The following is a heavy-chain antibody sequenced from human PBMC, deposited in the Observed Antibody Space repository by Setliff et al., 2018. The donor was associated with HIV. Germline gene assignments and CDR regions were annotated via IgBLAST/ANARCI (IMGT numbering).Heavy chain of an antibody. CDR2: IYYSGST. Sequence: SETLSLTCTVSGGSISSGSYYWSWIRQPPGKGLEWIGYIYYSGSTNYNPSLKSRVTISVDTSKNQFSLKLSSVTAADTAVYYCARLQDSSDSCYYLDYWGQGILVTVSS. CDR3: ARLQDSSDSCYYLDY. CDR1: GGSISSGSYY. J-gene: IGHJ4*02. V-gene: IGHV4-61*01. D-gene: IGHD3-22*01.